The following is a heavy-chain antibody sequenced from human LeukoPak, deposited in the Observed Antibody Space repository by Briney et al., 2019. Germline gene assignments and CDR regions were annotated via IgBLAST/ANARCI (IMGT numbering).Heavy chain of an antibody. D-gene: IGHD3-10*01. CDR2: IYYSGST. Sequence: PSETLSLTCTVSGGSISSYYWSWIRQPPGKGLEWIGYIYYSGSTNYNPSLKSRVTISVDTSKIQFFLKLTSVTAADTAVYYCAKSNGYGLVDIWGQGTMVTVSS. V-gene: IGHV4-59*01. CDR1: GGSISSYY. CDR3: AKSNGYGLVDI. J-gene: IGHJ3*02.